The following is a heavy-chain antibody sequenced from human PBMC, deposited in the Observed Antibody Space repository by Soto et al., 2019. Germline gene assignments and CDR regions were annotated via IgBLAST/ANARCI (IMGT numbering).Heavy chain of an antibody. Sequence: QVQLVESGGGVVQPGRSLRLSCAASGFTFSSYAMHWVRQAPGKGLEWVAVISYDGSNKYYADSVKGRFTISRDNSKNTLYLQMNSLRAEDTAVYYCASNRDGYHSTDYWGQGTLVTVSS. CDR3: ASNRDGYHSTDY. D-gene: IGHD5-12*01. J-gene: IGHJ4*02. CDR1: GFTFSSYA. V-gene: IGHV3-30-3*01. CDR2: ISYDGSNK.